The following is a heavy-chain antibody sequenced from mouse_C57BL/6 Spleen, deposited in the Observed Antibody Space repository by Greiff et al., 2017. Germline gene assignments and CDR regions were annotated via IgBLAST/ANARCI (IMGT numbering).Heavy chain of an antibody. Sequence: EVKLMESGGGLVQSGRSLRLSCATSGFTFSDFYMEWVRQAPGKGLEWIAASRNKANDYTTEYSASVKGRFIVSRDTSQSILYLQMNALRAEDTAIDYCARDAGDGYFAYWGQGTLVTVSA. J-gene: IGHJ3*01. V-gene: IGHV7-1*01. D-gene: IGHD2-3*01. CDR3: ARDAGDGYFAY. CDR1: GFTFSDFY. CDR2: SRNKANDYTT.